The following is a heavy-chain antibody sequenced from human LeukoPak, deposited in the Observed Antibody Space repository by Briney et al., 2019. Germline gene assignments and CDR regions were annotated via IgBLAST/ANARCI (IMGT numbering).Heavy chain of an antibody. Sequence: PGGSLRLSCAASGFTFSSYSMNWVRQAPGKGLEWVSYISSSSSTIYYADSVKGRFTISRDNAKNSLYLQMNSLRAEDTAVYYCARVSTIFGVIHLDYWGQGTLVTVSS. J-gene: IGHJ4*02. CDR2: ISSSSSTI. V-gene: IGHV3-48*01. D-gene: IGHD3-3*01. CDR3: ARVSTIFGVIHLDY. CDR1: GFTFSSYS.